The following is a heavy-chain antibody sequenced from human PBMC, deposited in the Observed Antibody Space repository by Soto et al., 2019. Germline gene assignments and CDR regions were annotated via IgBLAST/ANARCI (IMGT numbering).Heavy chain of an antibody. Sequence: HVQLVQSGAEVKMPGASVKVSCKASAYTFASYVVHWVRQAPGQRLEWIGWINTGDATKYSHKFQGRVACARDRSAGTAYVELNNLSSEGTAVYFCAREGGGLGLDLDYWGQGSLVTVSS. CDR1: AYTFASYV. V-gene: IGHV1-3*04. CDR3: AREGGGLGLDLDY. J-gene: IGHJ4*02. D-gene: IGHD3-16*01. CDR2: INTGDAT.